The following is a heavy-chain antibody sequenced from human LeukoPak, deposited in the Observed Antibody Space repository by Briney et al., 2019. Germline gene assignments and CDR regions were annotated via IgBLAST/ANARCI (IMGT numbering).Heavy chain of an antibody. CDR2: IYYSGST. J-gene: IGHJ5*02. Sequence: SETLSLTCTVSGGSISSYYWSWIRQPPGKGLEWIGYIYYSGSTNYNPSLKSRVTISVDTSKNQFSLKLSSVTAADTAVYYCARGGTVLYYYGSGSLNGFDPWGQGTLVTVSS. D-gene: IGHD3-10*01. CDR3: ARGGTVLYYYGSGSLNGFDP. CDR1: GGSISSYY. V-gene: IGHV4-59*01.